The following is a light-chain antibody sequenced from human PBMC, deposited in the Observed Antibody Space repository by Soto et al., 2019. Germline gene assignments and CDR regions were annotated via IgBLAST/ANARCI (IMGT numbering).Light chain of an antibody. J-gene: IGKJ2*01. V-gene: IGKV1-5*01. CDR2: DAS. Sequence: DIQMTQSPSTLSASVGDRVTITCRASQSISTWLAWYQQKAGKAPKLLIYDASSLRSGVPSRFSGSGSGTEFTLTISSLQPDDFATYYCQQYNSYSNTFGQGTKLEIK. CDR1: QSISTW. CDR3: QQYNSYSNT.